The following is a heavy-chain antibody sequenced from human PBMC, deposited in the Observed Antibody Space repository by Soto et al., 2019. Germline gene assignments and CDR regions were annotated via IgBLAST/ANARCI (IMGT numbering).Heavy chain of an antibody. V-gene: IGHV4-34*01. CDR2: INHSGST. Sequence: LSLTCAVYGGSFSGYYWSWIRQPPGKGLEWIGEINHSGSTNYNPSLKSRVTISVDTSKNQFSLKLSSVTAADTAVYYCARKTSIAAAGGVSYYFDYWGQGTLVTAPQ. D-gene: IGHD6-13*01. J-gene: IGHJ4*02. CDR1: GGSFSGYY. CDR3: ARKTSIAAAGGVSYYFDY.